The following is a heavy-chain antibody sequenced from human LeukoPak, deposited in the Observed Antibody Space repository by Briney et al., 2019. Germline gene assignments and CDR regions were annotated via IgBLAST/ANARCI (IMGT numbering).Heavy chain of an antibody. V-gene: IGHV1-2*02. Sequence: ASVKVSCKASGYTFTGYYMHWVRQAPGQGLEWMGWINPNSGGTNYAQKFQGRVTMTRDTSISTAYMELSRLRSDDTAVYYCARVIPRYSSSPFDPWGQGTLVTVSS. D-gene: IGHD6-13*01. CDR2: INPNSGGT. J-gene: IGHJ5*02. CDR1: GYTFTGYY. CDR3: ARVIPRYSSSPFDP.